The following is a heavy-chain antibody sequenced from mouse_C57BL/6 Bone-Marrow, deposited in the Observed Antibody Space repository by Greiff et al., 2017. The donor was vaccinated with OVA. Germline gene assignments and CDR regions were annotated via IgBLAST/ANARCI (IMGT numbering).Heavy chain of an antibody. Sequence: VQLQQPGAELVKPGASVKLSCKASGYTFTSYWMHWVKQRPGRGLEWIGRIDPNSGGTKYNEKFKSKATLTVDKPSSTAYMQLSSLTSEDSAVYYCARDYGSSYVPYYYAMDYWGQGTSVTVSS. CDR3: ARDYGSSYVPYYYAMDY. J-gene: IGHJ4*01. V-gene: IGHV1-72*01. D-gene: IGHD1-1*01. CDR2: IDPNSGGT. CDR1: GYTFTSYW.